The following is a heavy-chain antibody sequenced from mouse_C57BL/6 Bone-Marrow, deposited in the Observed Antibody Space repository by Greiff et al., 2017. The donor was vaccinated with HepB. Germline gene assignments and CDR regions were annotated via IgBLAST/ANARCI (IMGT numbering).Heavy chain of an antibody. V-gene: IGHV1-72*01. CDR2: IDPNSGGT. Sequence: QVQLQQPGAELVKPGASVKLSCKASGYTFTSYWMHWVKQRPGRGLEWIGRIDPNSGGTKYNEKFKSKATLTVDKPSSTAYMQLSSLTSEDSAVYYCARGGYYDYYISLAWFAYWGQGTLVTVSA. CDR1: GYTFTSYW. CDR3: ARGGYYDYYISLAWFAY. J-gene: IGHJ3*01. D-gene: IGHD2-3*01.